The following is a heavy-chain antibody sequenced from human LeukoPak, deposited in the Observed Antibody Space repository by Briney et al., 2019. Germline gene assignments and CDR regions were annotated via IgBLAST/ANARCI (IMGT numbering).Heavy chain of an antibody. D-gene: IGHD3-9*01. CDR3: ARADYDILTGYPGAFDI. CDR1: GGSISSGGYS. V-gene: IGHV4-30-2*01. Sequence: SETLSLTCAVSGGSISSGGYSWSWIRQPPGKGLEWIGYIYHSGSTYYNPSLKSRVTISVDRSKNQFSLKLSSVTAADTAVYYCARADYDILTGYPGAFDIWGQGTMVTVSS. CDR2: IYHSGST. J-gene: IGHJ3*02.